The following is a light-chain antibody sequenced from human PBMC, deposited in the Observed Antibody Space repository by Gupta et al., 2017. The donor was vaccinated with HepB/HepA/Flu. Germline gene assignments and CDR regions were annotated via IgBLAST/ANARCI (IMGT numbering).Light chain of an antibody. Sequence: QSLLTQPPSVSGAPGQRVTISCTGSSSNIGPDYDVNWYQQLPGTAPTLLIFGSTDRPSGVPDRFSGSKSGTSASLAITGLQSEDEADYYCQSYDSTLSASVFGGGTRLTVL. J-gene: IGLJ3*02. CDR3: QSYDSTLSASV. CDR2: GST. CDR1: SSNIGPDYD. V-gene: IGLV1-40*01.